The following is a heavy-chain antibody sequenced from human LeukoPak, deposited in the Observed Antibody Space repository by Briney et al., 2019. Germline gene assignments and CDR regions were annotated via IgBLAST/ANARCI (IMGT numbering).Heavy chain of an antibody. J-gene: IGHJ3*02. Sequence: PGGSLRLSCAASGFTFSSYSMNWVRQAPGKGLEWVSSISSSSSYIYYAGSVKGRFTISRDNAKNSLYLQMNSLRAEDTAVYYCARDRVTRPSDAFDIWGQGTMVTVSS. CDR1: GFTFSSYS. CDR2: ISSSSSYI. CDR3: ARDRVTRPSDAFDI. D-gene: IGHD4-11*01. V-gene: IGHV3-21*01.